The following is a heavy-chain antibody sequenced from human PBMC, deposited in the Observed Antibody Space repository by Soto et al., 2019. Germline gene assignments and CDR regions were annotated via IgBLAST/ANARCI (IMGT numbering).Heavy chain of an antibody. V-gene: IGHV2-5*02. CDR1: GFSLTSGVG. Sequence: QITLKESGPTLVRPPQTLTLTCTFSGFSLTSGVGVGWIRQPPGKALEWLALIYWDDDKSYSPSLKNRLTINKDTSKNQVVLTMTNVGPVDTATYFCAHIDPEIVTVGGHGGFDYWGQGTLVTVSS. J-gene: IGHJ4*02. CDR2: IYWDDDK. CDR3: AHIDPEIVTVGGHGGFDY. D-gene: IGHD5-12*01.